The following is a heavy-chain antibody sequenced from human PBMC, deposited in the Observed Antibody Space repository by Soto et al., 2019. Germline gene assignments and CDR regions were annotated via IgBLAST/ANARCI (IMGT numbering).Heavy chain of an antibody. Sequence: QVQLVQSGAEVKKPGASVKVSCKASGYTFTGYYMHWVRQAPGQGLEWLGWINPNSGGTKYAPKFRGWVTMTRDTSLSTAYMGLSRLRSDDTAVYYCASWGYYGSGFDAFDIWGQGTMVTVSS. D-gene: IGHD3-10*01. CDR1: GYTFTGYY. CDR3: ASWGYYGSGFDAFDI. V-gene: IGHV1-2*04. J-gene: IGHJ3*02. CDR2: INPNSGGT.